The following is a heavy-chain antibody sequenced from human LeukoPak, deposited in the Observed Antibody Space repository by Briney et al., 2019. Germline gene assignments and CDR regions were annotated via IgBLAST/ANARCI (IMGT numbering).Heavy chain of an antibody. CDR2: ISAYNGNT. J-gene: IGHJ5*02. Sequence: GGSVRVSCEASGYTFSNYWISWVRQAPGQGLEWMGWISAYNGNTNYAQKLQGRVTMTTDTSTSTAYMELRSLRSDDTAVYYCARGFGGWYWFDPWGQGTLVTVSS. V-gene: IGHV1-18*01. CDR1: GYTFSNYW. CDR3: ARGFGGWYWFDP. D-gene: IGHD6-19*01.